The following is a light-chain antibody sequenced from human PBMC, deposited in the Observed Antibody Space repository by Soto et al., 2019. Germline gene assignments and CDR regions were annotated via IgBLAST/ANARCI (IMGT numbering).Light chain of an antibody. Sequence: IVLAQSPGTLSLSPGERATFSCRASESVGSNLAWYQQKPGQAPSLLIYTTSTRDSGVPARFSGSGSGTEFTLTINRLQTEDFGLYYCQQYNSWPRTFGQGTKVDIK. J-gene: IGKJ1*01. CDR1: ESVGSN. CDR2: TTS. CDR3: QQYNSWPRT. V-gene: IGKV3-15*01.